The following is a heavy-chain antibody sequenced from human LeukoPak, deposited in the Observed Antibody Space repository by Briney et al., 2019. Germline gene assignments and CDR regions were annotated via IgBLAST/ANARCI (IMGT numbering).Heavy chain of an antibody. J-gene: IGHJ6*02. Sequence: PGGSLRLSCAASGFTFSSYEMNWVRQAPGKGLEWVSYISSSGSTIYYADSVKGRFTISRDNAKNSLYLQMNSLRAEDTAVYYCARCMGYSNYVFYYYGMDVWGQGTTVTVSS. V-gene: IGHV3-48*03. CDR2: ISSSGSTI. CDR1: GFTFSSYE. CDR3: ARCMGYSNYVFYYYGMDV. D-gene: IGHD4-11*01.